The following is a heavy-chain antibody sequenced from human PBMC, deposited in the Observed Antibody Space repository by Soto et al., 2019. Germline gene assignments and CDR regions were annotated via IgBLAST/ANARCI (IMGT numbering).Heavy chain of an antibody. Sequence: PVGSLRLSCTASGFTFSSYWMSWVRQAPGKGLGWVANIKEDGSEKYYVDSVKGRFTISRDNAKNSLYLQMNSLRAEDTAVYYCARGVYCSSTSCYGNWFDPWGQGTLVTVSS. CDR3: ARGVYCSSTSCYGNWFDP. J-gene: IGHJ5*02. D-gene: IGHD2-2*01. CDR2: IKEDGSEK. CDR1: GFTFSSYW. V-gene: IGHV3-7*01.